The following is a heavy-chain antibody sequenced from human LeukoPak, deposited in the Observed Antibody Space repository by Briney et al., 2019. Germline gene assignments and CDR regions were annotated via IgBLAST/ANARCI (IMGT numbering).Heavy chain of an antibody. Sequence: ASVKVSCKASGYTFTSYGISWVRQAPGQGLGWMGWISAYNGNTNYAQKLQGRVTMTTDTSTSTAYMELRSLRSDDTAVYYCARVVMITFGGVIAKDYWGQGTLVTVSS. CDR1: GYTFTSYG. J-gene: IGHJ4*02. D-gene: IGHD3-16*02. CDR2: ISAYNGNT. V-gene: IGHV1-18*01. CDR3: ARVVMITFGGVIAKDY.